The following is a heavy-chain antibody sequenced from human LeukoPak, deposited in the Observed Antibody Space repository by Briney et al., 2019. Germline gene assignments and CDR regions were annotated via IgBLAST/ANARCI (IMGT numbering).Heavy chain of an antibody. D-gene: IGHD6-13*01. CDR1: GYTFTGYY. Sequence: GASVKVSCKASGYTFTGYYMHWVRQAPGQGLEWMGWINPNSGGTNYPQKSQGRVTMTRDTSINTAYMELSRLRSDDSAVYYCARAWGSSYKDDAFDIWGQGTMVTVSS. V-gene: IGHV1-2*02. J-gene: IGHJ3*02. CDR2: INPNSGGT. CDR3: ARAWGSSYKDDAFDI.